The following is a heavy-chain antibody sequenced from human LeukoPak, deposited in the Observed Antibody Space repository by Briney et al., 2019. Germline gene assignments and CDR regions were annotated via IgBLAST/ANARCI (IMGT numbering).Heavy chain of an antibody. CDR1: GGSLSAYY. CDR3: ARRARDWYSPIEY. V-gene: IGHV4-34*01. Sequence: SETLSLTCAVYGGSLSAYYWTWIRQPPGKGLEWIGEINHGGSTNYNPSLKSRVTISVDTSKKQFSLKLSSVTDADTAVYYCARRARDWYSPIEYWGPGTLVTVSS. CDR2: INHGGST. D-gene: IGHD2-21*02. J-gene: IGHJ4*02.